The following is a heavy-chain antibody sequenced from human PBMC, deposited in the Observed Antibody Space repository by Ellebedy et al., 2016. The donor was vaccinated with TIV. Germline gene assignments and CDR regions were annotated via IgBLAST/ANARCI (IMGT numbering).Heavy chain of an antibody. V-gene: IGHV3-48*04. J-gene: IGHJ4*02. CDR3: AREPTVREYAQGVDH. Sequence: GESLKISCAASGFTFSSYSMNWVRQAPGKGLEWVAYISCSSTTIEYADSVKGRFTISRDNAKNALYLQMSSLRAEDTDVYYCAREPTVREYAQGVDHWGQGTLVTVSS. D-gene: IGHD3-10*01. CDR1: GFTFSSYS. CDR2: ISCSSTTI.